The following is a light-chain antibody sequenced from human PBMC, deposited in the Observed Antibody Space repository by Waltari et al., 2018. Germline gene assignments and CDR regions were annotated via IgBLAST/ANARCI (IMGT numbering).Light chain of an antibody. J-gene: IGLJ1*01. Sequence: QLVLTQSPSASASLGASVKLTCTLSSGHSPYAIACHQQQPEKGPRYLMKLNSDGTYTKGDGIPDRFSGSSSGAERYLTISSLQSEDAADYYCQAWGTGIVFGTGTKVTVL. CDR3: QAWGTGIV. V-gene: IGLV4-69*01. CDR1: SGHSPYA. CDR2: LNSDGTY.